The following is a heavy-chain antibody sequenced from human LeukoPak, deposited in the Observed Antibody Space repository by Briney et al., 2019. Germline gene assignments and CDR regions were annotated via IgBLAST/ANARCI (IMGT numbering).Heavy chain of an antibody. D-gene: IGHD1-26*01. V-gene: IGHV1-69*13. CDR2: IFPLFETT. CDR1: GGTFNNYA. CDR3: ARGRESHGHYFHF. Sequence: SVKVSSKASGGTFNNYAINWVRQAPGQGLEWMGGIFPLFETTNYAQGFKGRVTITADDSTSTAYMELNSLRTEDTALYYCARGRESHGHYFHFWGQGTLVTVSS. J-gene: IGHJ4*02.